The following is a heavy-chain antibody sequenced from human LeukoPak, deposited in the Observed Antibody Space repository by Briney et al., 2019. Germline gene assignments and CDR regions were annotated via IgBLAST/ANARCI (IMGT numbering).Heavy chain of an antibody. J-gene: IGHJ3*02. Sequence: ASVKVSCKTSGHTFTSYGISWVRQAPGQGLEWIGWISPYNGNTRHAQKVQGRVTMTEDTSTDTAYMELSSLRSEDTAVYYCATHPRVVTPGGDAFDIWGQGTMVTVSS. CDR1: GHTFTSYG. CDR3: ATHPRVVTPGGDAFDI. D-gene: IGHD4-23*01. V-gene: IGHV1-18*01. CDR2: ISPYNGNT.